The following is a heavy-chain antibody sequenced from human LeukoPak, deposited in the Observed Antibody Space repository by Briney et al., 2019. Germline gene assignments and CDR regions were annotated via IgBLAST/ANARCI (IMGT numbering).Heavy chain of an antibody. D-gene: IGHD5-24*01. V-gene: IGHV4-59*08. Sequence: SETLSLTCTVSGGSISSSYWSWIRQPPGEGLEWIGYFYYSGATTYNPSLQSRVTISVDTSKTQLSLKMTSMTAADTAVYYCARSNARDGYNFGYWGQGILVTVS. CDR1: GGSISSSY. CDR2: FYYSGAT. CDR3: ARSNARDGYNFGY. J-gene: IGHJ4*02.